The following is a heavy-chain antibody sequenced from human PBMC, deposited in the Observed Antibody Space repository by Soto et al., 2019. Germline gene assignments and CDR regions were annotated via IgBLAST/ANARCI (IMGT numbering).Heavy chain of an antibody. Sequence: EVQLVESGGGLVQPGGSLKLSCAASGFTFSGSAMHWVRQASGKGLEWVGRIRSKANSYATAYAASVKGRFTISRDXLKNTAYLQMNSLKTEDTAVYYCTSDTARVYYGMDVWGQGTTVTVSS. CDR2: IRSKANSYAT. CDR1: GFTFSGSA. J-gene: IGHJ6*02. D-gene: IGHD5-18*01. CDR3: TSDTARVYYGMDV. V-gene: IGHV3-73*02.